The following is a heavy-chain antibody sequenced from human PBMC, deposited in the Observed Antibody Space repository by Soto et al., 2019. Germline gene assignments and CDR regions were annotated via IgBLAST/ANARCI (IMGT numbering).Heavy chain of an antibody. D-gene: IGHD6-13*01. Sequence: VGSLRLSCAASGFTFSSYAMHWVRQAPGKGLEWVAVISYDGSNKYYADSVKGRFTISRDNSKNTLYLQMNSLRAEDTAVYYCARERRYSSSWYGDYYYGMDVWGQGTTVTVSS. CDR3: ARERRYSSSWYGDYYYGMDV. J-gene: IGHJ6*02. CDR1: GFTFSSYA. CDR2: ISYDGSNK. V-gene: IGHV3-30-3*01.